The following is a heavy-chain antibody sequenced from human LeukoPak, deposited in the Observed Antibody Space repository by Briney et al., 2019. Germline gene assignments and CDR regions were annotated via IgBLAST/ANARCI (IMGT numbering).Heavy chain of an antibody. CDR1: EFTFSSYS. Sequence: PGGSLRLSCAASEFTFSSYSMNWVRQAPGKGLEWVSYITNSGNSKSYADSVKGRFTISRDNTKNSRYLQMNGLRAEDTAVYYCARTRSSVYLTFDYWGQGILVTVSS. D-gene: IGHD3-22*01. CDR3: ARTRSSVYLTFDY. V-gene: IGHV3-48*01. CDR2: ITNSGNSK. J-gene: IGHJ4*02.